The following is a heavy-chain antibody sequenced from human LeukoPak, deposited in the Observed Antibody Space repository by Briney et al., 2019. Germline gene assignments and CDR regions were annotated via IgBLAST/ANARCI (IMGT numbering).Heavy chain of an antibody. CDR1: GFTLRTYA. D-gene: IGHD2-15*01. CDR3: ATLIDY. V-gene: IGHV3-30-3*01. CDR2: ISSDGSTK. Sequence: GGSLRLSCAASGFTLRTYAMHWVRQAPGKGLEWVAVISSDGSTKYYADSVKRRFTICRDNSKNTLYLQMNSLRPEDTAVYMAATLIDYWGQGTLVTVSS. J-gene: IGHJ4*02.